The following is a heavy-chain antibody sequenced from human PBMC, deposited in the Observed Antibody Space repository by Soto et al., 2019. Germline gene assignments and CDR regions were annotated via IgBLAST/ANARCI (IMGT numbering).Heavy chain of an antibody. CDR3: ARDRSLIFAVPPYGMDV. J-gene: IGHJ6*02. CDR1: GFTFSSHE. CDR2: ISESGGTT. D-gene: IGHD3-3*01. V-gene: IGHV3-48*03. Sequence: GGSLRLSCVVSGFTFSSHEMSWVRQAPGKGPEWVSKISESGGTTSYADSVKGRFTISRDNARDSLYLHMDSLRAEDTAVYYCARDRSLIFAVPPYGMDVWGQGTTVTVSS.